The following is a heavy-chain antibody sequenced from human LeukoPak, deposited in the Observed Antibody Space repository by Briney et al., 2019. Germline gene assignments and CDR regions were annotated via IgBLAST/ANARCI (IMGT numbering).Heavy chain of an antibody. J-gene: IGHJ4*02. Sequence: AASVKVSCKASGGTFSSYAISWVRQAPGQGLEWMGGIIPIFGTANYAQKFQGRVTITADESTSTAYMELSSLRSEDTAVYYCAGQLDSSGYYFFDYWGQGTLVTVSS. CDR3: AGQLDSSGYYFFDY. CDR1: GGTFSSYA. CDR2: IIPIFGTA. D-gene: IGHD3-22*01. V-gene: IGHV1-69*13.